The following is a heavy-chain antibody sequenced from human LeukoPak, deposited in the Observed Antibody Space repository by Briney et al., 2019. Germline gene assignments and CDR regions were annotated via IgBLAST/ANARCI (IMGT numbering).Heavy chain of an antibody. CDR1: GGSFSGYY. D-gene: IGHD3-3*01. Sequence: SETLSLTCAVYGGSFSGYYWSWIRQPPGKGLEWIGEINHSGSTNYNPSLKSRVTISVDASKNQFSLKLSSVTAADTAVYYCARGQKYDFWSGYYLGGDAFDIWGQGTMVTVSS. CDR3: ARGQKYDFWSGYYLGGDAFDI. CDR2: INHSGST. J-gene: IGHJ3*02. V-gene: IGHV4-34*01.